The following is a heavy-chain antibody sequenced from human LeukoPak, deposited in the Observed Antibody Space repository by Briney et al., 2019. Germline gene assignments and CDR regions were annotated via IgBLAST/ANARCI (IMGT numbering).Heavy chain of an antibody. CDR3: ATKATTVTVDYYYYGMDV. V-gene: IGHV1-69-2*01. D-gene: IGHD4-17*01. CDR2: VDPEDGET. J-gene: IGHJ6*02. CDR1: GYTFTDYY. Sequence: GASVKVSCKASGYTFTDYYMHWVQQAPGKGLEWMGRVDPEDGETIYAEKFQGRVTITADTSTDTAYMELSSLRSEDTAVYYCATKATTVTVDYYYYGMDVWGQGTTVTVSS.